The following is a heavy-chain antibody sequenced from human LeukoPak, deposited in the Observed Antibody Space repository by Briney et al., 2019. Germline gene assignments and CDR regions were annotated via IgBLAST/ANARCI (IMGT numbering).Heavy chain of an antibody. CDR1: EYSFPNYC. J-gene: IGHJ4*02. V-gene: IGHV5-51*01. CDR3: AIGRGGQQLGDY. CDR2: IYPDDSDT. Sequence: GESLKISCKHSEYSFPNYCLGWVRPMPGKGLEWMGIIYPDDSDTRYSPSFQGQVTISADKSISTAYLQWSSLKASDTAMYYCAIGRGGQQLGDYWGQGTLVTVSS. D-gene: IGHD6-13*01.